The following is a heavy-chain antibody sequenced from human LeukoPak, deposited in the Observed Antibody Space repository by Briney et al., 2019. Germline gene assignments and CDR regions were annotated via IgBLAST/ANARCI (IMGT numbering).Heavy chain of an antibody. V-gene: IGHV4-59*11. CDR3: AREGDGYNRY. Sequence: SETLSLTCTVSGGPISSHYWSWLRQPPGKGLGWIGYIYYSGITNYNPALKSRVTISVDTSKNQFSLKLSSVTAADKAVYYCAREGDGYNRYWGQGTLVTVSS. J-gene: IGHJ4*02. CDR1: GGPISSHY. D-gene: IGHD5-24*01. CDR2: IYYSGIT.